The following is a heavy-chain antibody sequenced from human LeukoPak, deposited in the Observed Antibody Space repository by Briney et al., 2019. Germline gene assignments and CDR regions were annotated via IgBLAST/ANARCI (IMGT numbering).Heavy chain of an antibody. CDR2: INSDGSST. J-gene: IGHJ4*02. CDR3: VRDNYGVDY. D-gene: IGHD3-10*01. CDR1: GFTFSSYW. V-gene: IGHV3-74*03. Sequence: GGSLRLSCAASGFTFSSYWMQWVRQAPGQGLVWVSHINSDGSSTTYADSVKGRFTTSRDNAKNTLYLQMNSLRAEDTAVYYCVRDNYGVDYWGQGTLVTVSS.